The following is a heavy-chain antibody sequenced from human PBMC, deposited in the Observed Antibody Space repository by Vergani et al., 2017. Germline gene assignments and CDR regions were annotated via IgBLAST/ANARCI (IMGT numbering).Heavy chain of an antibody. V-gene: IGHV4-34*11. CDR3: ARDRTDGGVFDY. Sequence: QVQLQQWGAGLLKPSDTLSLTCAVYGGSFIGYYWSWIRQPPGKGLEWIGYIYYSGSTNYNPSLKSRVTISVDTSKNQFSLKLSSVTAADTAVYYCARDRTDGGVFDYWGQGTLVTVSS. CDR2: IYYSGST. CDR1: GGSFIGYY. J-gene: IGHJ4*02. D-gene: IGHD3-16*01.